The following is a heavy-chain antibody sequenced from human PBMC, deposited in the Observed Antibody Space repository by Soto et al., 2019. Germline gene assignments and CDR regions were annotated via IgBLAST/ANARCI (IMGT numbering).Heavy chain of an antibody. D-gene: IGHD3-16*01. CDR1: GGTFSSYA. J-gene: IGHJ5*02. CDR2: IIPIFGTA. CDR3: ARARFSRITEISWLDP. Sequence: SVKVSCKASGGTFSSYAISWVLQAPGQGLEWMGGIIPIFGTANYAQKFQGRVTITADESTSTAYMELSSLRSEDTAVYYCARARFSRITEISWLDPWGKGTLVTVAS. V-gene: IGHV1-69*13.